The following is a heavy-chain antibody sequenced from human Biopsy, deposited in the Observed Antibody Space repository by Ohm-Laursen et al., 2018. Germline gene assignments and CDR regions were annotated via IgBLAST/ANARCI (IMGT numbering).Heavy chain of an antibody. CDR3: ARGSNDFGGLYFPR. V-gene: IGHV4-59*11. J-gene: IGHJ4*02. CDR1: GGSFTGHY. D-gene: IGHD4-23*01. CDR2: IPYTGYT. Sequence: SDTLSLTCTVSGGSFTGHYWSWIRQPPGKGLEWIGHIPYTGYTSYNASLKSRVTISVDTSRNHFSLRLSSLTAADTAVYYCARGSNDFGGLYFPRWGQGTLLTVSS.